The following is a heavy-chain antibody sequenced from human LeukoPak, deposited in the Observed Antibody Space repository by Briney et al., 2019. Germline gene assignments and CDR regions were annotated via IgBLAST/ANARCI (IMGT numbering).Heavy chain of an antibody. V-gene: IGHV1-69*05. Sequence: SVKVSCKASGGTFSSYAISWVRQAPGQGLEWMGRIIPIFGTANYAQKFQGRVTITTDESASTAYMELSSLRSEDTAVYYCARAETTVITRMDYWGQGTLVTVSS. CDR1: GGTFSSYA. CDR3: ARAETTVITRMDY. J-gene: IGHJ4*02. CDR2: IIPIFGTA. D-gene: IGHD4-17*01.